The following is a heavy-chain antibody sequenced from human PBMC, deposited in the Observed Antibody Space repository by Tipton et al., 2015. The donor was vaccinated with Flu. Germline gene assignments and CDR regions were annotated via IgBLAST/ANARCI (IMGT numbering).Heavy chain of an antibody. D-gene: IGHD3-10*01. CDR2: FSVSGGAT. J-gene: IGHJ6*02. Sequence: SLRLSCAVSGFTLTRYGMSWVRQAPGKGLEWISGFSVSGGATFFADSVKGRFTISRDYYRNTLYLQMNSLRAEDTAVYYCARQGGPNKGEARGFYSYYAMDVWGQGTTVTVSS. CDR1: GFTLTRYG. CDR3: ARQGGPNKGEARGFYSYYAMDV. V-gene: IGHV3-23*01.